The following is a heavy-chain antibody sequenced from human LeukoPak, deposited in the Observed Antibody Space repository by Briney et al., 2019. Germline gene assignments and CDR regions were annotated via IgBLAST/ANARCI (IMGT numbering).Heavy chain of an antibody. D-gene: IGHD3-10*01. V-gene: IGHV4-34*01. CDR1: GGSFSGYY. CDR2: INHSGST. CDR3: ARGRSYYNY. J-gene: IGHJ4*02. Sequence: PSETLSLTCAVCGGSFSGYYCSWIRQPPGKGLEWIGEINHSGSTNYNPSLKSRVTISVDTSKNQFSLKLSSVTAADTAVYYCARGRSYYNYWGQGTLVTVSS.